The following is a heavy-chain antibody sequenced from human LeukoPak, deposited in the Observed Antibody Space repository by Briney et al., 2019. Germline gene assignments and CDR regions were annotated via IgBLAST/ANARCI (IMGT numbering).Heavy chain of an antibody. CDR1: GFTFRRYD. Sequence: GGSLRLSCAASGFTFRRYDMHWVREVTEKSLEWVSAIGTAGDTYYSGPVKGRFTLSREHVKNSLYLQMNSLRAGDTAVYYCARVPASDTYGGGYYCMDVWGQGTTVTVSS. V-gene: IGHV3-13*04. J-gene: IGHJ6*02. CDR3: ARVPASDTYGGGYYCMDV. CDR2: IGTAGDT. D-gene: IGHD4-23*01.